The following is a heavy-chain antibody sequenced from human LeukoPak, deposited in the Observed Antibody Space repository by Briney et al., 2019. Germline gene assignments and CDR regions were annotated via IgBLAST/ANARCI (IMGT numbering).Heavy chain of an antibody. D-gene: IGHD4-17*01. V-gene: IGHV3-21*01. J-gene: IGHJ6*02. CDR3: ARVYYGDYEYYYTLDV. CDR1: GFTFSSYS. CDR2: ISSSSSYI. Sequence: GGSLRLSCAASGFTFSSYSMNWVGQPPGKGLKWFSSISSSSSYIYYADSVKGRFTISRDNAKNTLFLQMNSLRAEDTAVYYCARVYYGDYEYYYTLDVWGLGTTVTVSS.